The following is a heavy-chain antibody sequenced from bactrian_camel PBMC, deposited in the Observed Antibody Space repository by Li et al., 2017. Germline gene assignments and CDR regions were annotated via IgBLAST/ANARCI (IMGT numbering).Heavy chain of an antibody. D-gene: IGHD6*01. Sequence: HVQLVESGGGTVQAGESLRLSCVVSGYKISSSCMGWFRQAPGKEREGVAGIYGDGNTYYAESVRGRFTISQDGAGDTTYLQMDGLKPEDTAMYYCAAVRYGGSWYPLCRARSADFGYWGQGTQVTVS. CDR1: GYKISSSC. J-gene: IGHJ6*01. CDR2: IYGDGNT. CDR3: AAVRYGGSWYPLCRARSADFGY. V-gene: IGHV3S55*01.